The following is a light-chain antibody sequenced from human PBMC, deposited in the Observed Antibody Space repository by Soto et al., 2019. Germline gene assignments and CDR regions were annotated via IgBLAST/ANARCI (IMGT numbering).Light chain of an antibody. CDR3: QRAHSFPLT. CDR1: QDVSTW. CDR2: DTS. V-gene: IGKV1-12*01. Sequence: DIQMTQSPSSVSASVGDRVTITCRASQDVSTWLAWYQHKPGKAPNLLIHDTSILQSGVPSRFSGSGSGTEFTLTISSLQPEDFATYYCQRAHSFPLTFGGGTKVDIK. J-gene: IGKJ4*01.